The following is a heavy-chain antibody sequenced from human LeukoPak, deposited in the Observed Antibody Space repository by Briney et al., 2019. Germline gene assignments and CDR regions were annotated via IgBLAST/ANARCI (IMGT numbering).Heavy chain of an antibody. D-gene: IGHD3-22*01. J-gene: IGHJ4*02. Sequence: GGSLRLSCAASGFTFSSYAMRWVRQAPGKGLEWVSGISESGGGTYHADSVKGRFTISSDNSKNILFLQMNSLRAEDTAVYYCGRVIPQTYYFDYWGQGTLVTGSS. CDR2: ISESGGGT. CDR3: GRVIPQTYYFDY. CDR1: GFTFSSYA. V-gene: IGHV3-23*01.